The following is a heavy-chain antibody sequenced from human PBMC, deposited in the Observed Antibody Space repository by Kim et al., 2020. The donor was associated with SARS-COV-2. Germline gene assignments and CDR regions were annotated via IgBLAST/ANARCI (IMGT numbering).Heavy chain of an antibody. CDR2: IIPIFGTA. V-gene: IGHV1-69*13. CDR1: GGTFSSYA. J-gene: IGHJ6*02. D-gene: IGHD2-2*01. Sequence: SVKVSCKASGGTFSSYAISWVRQAPGQGLEWMGGIIPIFGTANYAQKFQGRVTITADESTSTAYMELSSLRSEDTAVYYCARVGCSSTSCYTNYYYYGMDVWGQGTTVTVSS. CDR3: ARVGCSSTSCYTNYYYYGMDV.